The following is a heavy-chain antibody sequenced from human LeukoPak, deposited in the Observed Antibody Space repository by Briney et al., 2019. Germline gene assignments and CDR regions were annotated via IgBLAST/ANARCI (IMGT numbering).Heavy chain of an antibody. CDR2: MSYDGSNK. Sequence: GRSLRLSCAASGFTFSSYAMHWVRQAPGKGLEWVAIMSYDGSNKYYADSVKGRFTISRDNSKNSLYLQMSSLTPEDTAFYYCAKARTVFTDAFDVWGQGTMVTVSS. V-gene: IGHV3-30*04. CDR1: GFTFSSYA. J-gene: IGHJ3*01. D-gene: IGHD1-14*01. CDR3: AKARTVFTDAFDV.